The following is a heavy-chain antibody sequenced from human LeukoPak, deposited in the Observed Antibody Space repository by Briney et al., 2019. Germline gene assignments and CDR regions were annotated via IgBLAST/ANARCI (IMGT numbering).Heavy chain of an antibody. Sequence: PGGSLRLSCVASGFTFSHYTMHWVRQAPGKGLEWVALILYDGSNKYYADSVKGRFTVSRDNARNTLYLQINSLRVEGTAVYYCVRSQAGFSYGDYWGQGSLVTVSS. CDR3: VRSQAGFSYGDY. CDR1: GFTFSHYT. D-gene: IGHD5-18*01. V-gene: IGHV3-30-3*01. J-gene: IGHJ4*02. CDR2: ILYDGSNK.